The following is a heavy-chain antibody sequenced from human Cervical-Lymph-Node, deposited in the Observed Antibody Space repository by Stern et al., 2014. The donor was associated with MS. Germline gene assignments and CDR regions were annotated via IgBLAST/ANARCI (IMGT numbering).Heavy chain of an antibody. Sequence: EVQLVESGGDLVQPGGSLRLSCAASGFTFSNYAMNWVRQAPGKGLEWVSVISGRGGGINYAHSLKGRFAIPSDTSKNTLVLHMYSLRVDDTAIYFGARGGGSPRRYAMDVWGQGTTVTVSS. CDR1: GFTFSNYA. CDR2: ISGRGGGI. CDR3: ARGGGSPRRYAMDV. D-gene: IGHD3-16*01. V-gene: IGHV3-23*04. J-gene: IGHJ6*02.